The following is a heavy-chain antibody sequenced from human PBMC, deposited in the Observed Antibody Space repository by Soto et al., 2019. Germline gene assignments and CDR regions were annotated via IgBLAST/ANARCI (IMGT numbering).Heavy chain of an antibody. CDR3: ARRGHGGYRDY. V-gene: IGHV6-1*01. CDR1: WYSVSSHNDA. Sequence: HSQTLSLTCAISWYSVSSHNDAWNWIRQSPSRGLEWLGRTYYRSKWYNHYAVSVKSRITVNPDTSKNQFSLQLNSVTPEDKAVYYCARRGHGGYRDYWGQGNLVTVS. J-gene: IGHJ4*02. D-gene: IGHD3-22*01. CDR2: TYYRSKWYN.